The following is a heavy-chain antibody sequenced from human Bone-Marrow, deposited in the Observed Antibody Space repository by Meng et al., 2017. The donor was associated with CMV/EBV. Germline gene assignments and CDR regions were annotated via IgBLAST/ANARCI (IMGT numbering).Heavy chain of an antibody. J-gene: IGHJ5*02. CDR2: IRYDGSNK. Sequence: GGSLRLSCAASGFTFSSYGMHWVRQAPGKGLEWVAFIRYDGSNKYYADSVKGRFTIYRDNSKTTLYLQMNSLRAEDTAVYYWWKSSPIVVVPADMFDPWGEGTLVTVSS. CDR1: GFTFSSYG. V-gene: IGHV3-30*02. D-gene: IGHD2-2*01. CDR3: WKSSPIVVVPADMFDP.